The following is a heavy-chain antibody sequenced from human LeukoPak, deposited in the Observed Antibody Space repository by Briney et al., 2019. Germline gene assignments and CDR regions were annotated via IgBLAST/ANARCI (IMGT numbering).Heavy chain of an antibody. CDR1: GFTFGSYA. J-gene: IGHJ4*02. D-gene: IGHD6-19*01. CDR3: AKTTTGYSSGRYPAWPIDY. Sequence: GGSLRLSCAASGFTFGSYAMYWVRQAPGKRLEWVSGIFGSGGSAHYADSVKGRFTVSRDNSKNTVYLLMDSLRVEDTAIYYCAKTTTGYSSGRYPAWPIDYWGQGTLVTVSS. V-gene: IGHV3-23*01. CDR2: IFGSGGSA.